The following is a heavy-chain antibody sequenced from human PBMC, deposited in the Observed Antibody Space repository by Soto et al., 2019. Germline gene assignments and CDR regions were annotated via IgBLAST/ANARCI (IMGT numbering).Heavy chain of an antibody. Sequence: PSQTLSLTCAISGDSVSSNSAAWNWIRQSPSRGLEWLGRTYYRSKWYNDYAVSVKSRITINPDTSKNQFSLQLNSVTPEDTAVYYCARASGGLPLRNYYFDYWGQGTLVTVSS. D-gene: IGHD1-26*01. CDR1: GDSVSSNSAA. J-gene: IGHJ4*02. V-gene: IGHV6-1*01. CDR3: ARASGGLPLRNYYFDY. CDR2: TYYRSKWYN.